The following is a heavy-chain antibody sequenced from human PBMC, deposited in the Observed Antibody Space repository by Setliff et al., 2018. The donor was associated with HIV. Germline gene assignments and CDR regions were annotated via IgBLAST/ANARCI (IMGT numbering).Heavy chain of an antibody. CDR2: FHPEHGET. J-gene: IGHJ4*02. D-gene: IGHD1-7*01. CDR3: ATFYKLTGTTSFDY. Sequence: ASVKVSCKVSGHKLTELSMHWVRQAPGKGLEWMGGFHPEHGETIYAQKFEDRVTMTEATSTGTAYMELSSLTSEDTAVYFCATFYKLTGTTSFDYWGQGALVTV. V-gene: IGHV1-24*01. CDR1: GHKLTELS.